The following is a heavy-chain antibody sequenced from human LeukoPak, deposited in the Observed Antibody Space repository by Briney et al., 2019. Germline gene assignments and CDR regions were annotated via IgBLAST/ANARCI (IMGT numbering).Heavy chain of an antibody. CDR1: GFTFSDYY. V-gene: IGHV3-23*01. J-gene: IGHJ6*03. D-gene: IGHD3-16*01. Sequence: GGSLRLSCAASGFTFSDYYMSWIRQAPGKGLEWVSGIFDSGYSTYYANSVKSRFTISRDNSNNTLYLQMNSLGAEDTAVYYCAKLGGHPLHNYYVGVWGKGTTVAVSS. CDR2: IFDSGYST. CDR3: AKLGGHPLHNYYVGV.